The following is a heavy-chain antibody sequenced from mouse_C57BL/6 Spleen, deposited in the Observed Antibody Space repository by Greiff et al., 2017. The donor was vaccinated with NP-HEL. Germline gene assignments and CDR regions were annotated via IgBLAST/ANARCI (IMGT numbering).Heavy chain of an antibody. D-gene: IGHD1-1*01. CDR1: GYTFTSYW. V-gene: IGHV1-69*01. CDR2: IDPSDSYT. J-gene: IGHJ3*01. Sequence: QVQLKQPGAELVMPGASVKLSCKASGYTFTSYWMHWVKQRPGQGLEWIGEIDPSDSYTNYNQKFKGKSTLTVDKSSSTAYMQLSSLTSEDSAVYDCARAVYGSPFAYWGQGTLVTVSA. CDR3: ARAVYGSPFAY.